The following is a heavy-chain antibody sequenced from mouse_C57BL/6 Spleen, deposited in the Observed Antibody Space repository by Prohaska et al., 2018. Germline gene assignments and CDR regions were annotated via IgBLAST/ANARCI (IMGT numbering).Heavy chain of an antibody. V-gene: IGHV1-55*01. Sequence: QVQLQQPGAELVKPGASVTMSCKASGSTFTSYWITWVKQRPGQGLEWIGDIYPGSGSTNYNEKLESKATLTVDTAASTADMQLSSLTSEDSAVYYCARRDYGSSYWYFDVWGTGTTVTFSS. CDR3: ARRDYGSSYWYFDV. CDR1: GSTFTSYW. D-gene: IGHD1-1*01. CDR2: IYPGSGST. J-gene: IGHJ1*03.